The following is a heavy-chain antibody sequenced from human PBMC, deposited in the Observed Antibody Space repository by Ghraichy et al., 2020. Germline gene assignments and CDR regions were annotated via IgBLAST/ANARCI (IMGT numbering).Heavy chain of an antibody. J-gene: IGHJ6*02. V-gene: IGHV3-30*04. CDR1: GFTFSSYA. CDR2: ISYDGSNK. CDR3: ARVGDSISYYGSGSYYTYGMDV. Sequence: GGSLRLSCAASGFTFSSYAMHWVRQAPGKGLEWVAVISYDGSNKYYADSVKGRFTISRDNSKNTLYLQMNSLRAEDTAVYYCARVGDSISYYGSGSYYTYGMDVWGQGTTVTVSS. D-gene: IGHD3-10*01.